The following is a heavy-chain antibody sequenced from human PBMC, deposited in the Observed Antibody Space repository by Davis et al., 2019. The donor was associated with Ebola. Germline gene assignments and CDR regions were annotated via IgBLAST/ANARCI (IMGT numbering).Heavy chain of an antibody. D-gene: IGHD3/OR15-3a*01. J-gene: IGHJ6*02. Sequence: GSLRLSCTVSGASISSYYWSWIRQSPGKGLEWIGYIHYSGSTNYSSSLKSRVTMSVDTSKNQFSLKLSSVTAADTAVYYCSGMFGLPYYYYGMDLWGQGTTVTVSS. CDR1: GASISSYY. CDR3: SGMFGLPYYYYGMDL. CDR2: IHYSGST. V-gene: IGHV4-59*12.